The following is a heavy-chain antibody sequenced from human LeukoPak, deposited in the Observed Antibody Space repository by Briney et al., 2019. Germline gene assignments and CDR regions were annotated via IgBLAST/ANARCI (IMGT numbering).Heavy chain of an antibody. CDR1: GFTFSTSW. CDR2: ISGDGSST. J-gene: IGHJ4*02. CDR3: ARYAPDYGDPPPEFDY. D-gene: IGHD4-17*01. Sequence: PGGSLRLSCAASGFTFSTSWMHWVRQAPGKGLVWVSRISGDGSSTTYADSVKGRFAISRDNAKNMLYLQMNSLGVEDTAVYYCARYAPDYGDPPPEFDYWGQGTLVTVSS. V-gene: IGHV3-74*03.